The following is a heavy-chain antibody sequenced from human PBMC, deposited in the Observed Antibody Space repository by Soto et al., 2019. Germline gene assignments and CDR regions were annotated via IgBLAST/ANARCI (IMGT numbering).Heavy chain of an antibody. J-gene: IGHJ4*02. CDR3: ARAPPDYDSRGNYFDY. CDR2: IYYSGST. V-gene: IGHV4-61*01. D-gene: IGHD3-22*01. CDR1: GGSVSSGSYY. Sequence: SETLSLTCTVSGGSVSSGSYYWSWIRQPPGKGLEWIGYIYYSGSTNYNPSLKSRVTISVDTSKNQFSLKLSSVTAADTAVYYCARAPPDYDSRGNYFDYWGQGTLVTVSS.